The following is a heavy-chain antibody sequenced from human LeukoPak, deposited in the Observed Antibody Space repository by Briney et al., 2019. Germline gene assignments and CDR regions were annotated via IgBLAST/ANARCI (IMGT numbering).Heavy chain of an antibody. V-gene: IGHV1-18*04. CDR2: ISAYNGNT. D-gene: IGHD4-11*01. CDR1: GYTFTGYY. Sequence: GASVKVSCTASGYTFTGYYMHWVRQAPGQGLEWMGWISAYNGNTNYAQKLQGRVTMTTDTSTSTAYMELRSLRSDDTAVYYCAREEGYSNPPFDYWGQGTLVTVSS. J-gene: IGHJ4*02. CDR3: AREEGYSNPPFDY.